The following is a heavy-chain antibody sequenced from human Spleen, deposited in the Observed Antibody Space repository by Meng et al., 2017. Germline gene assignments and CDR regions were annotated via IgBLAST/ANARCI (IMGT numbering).Heavy chain of an antibody. V-gene: IGHV3-33*01. Sequence: GESLKISCAASGFTFSSYGMHWVRQAPGKGLEWVAVIWYDGSNKYYADSVKGRFTISRDNSKNTLYLQMNSLRAEDTAVYYCARSPFETKAEYFQHWGHGTLVTVSS. CDR3: ARSPFETKAEYFQH. D-gene: IGHD3-9*01. CDR2: IWYDGSNK. J-gene: IGHJ1*01. CDR1: GFTFSSYG.